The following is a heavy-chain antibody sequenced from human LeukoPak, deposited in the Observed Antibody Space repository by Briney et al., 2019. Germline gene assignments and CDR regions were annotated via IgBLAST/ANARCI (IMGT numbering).Heavy chain of an antibody. Sequence: SSETLSLTCAVYGGSFSGYYWSWIRQPPGKGLEWIGEINHSGSTNYNPSLKSRATISVDTSKNQFSLKLSSVTAADTAVYYCAREKIAAAGPRGYFDYWGQGTLVTVSS. CDR3: AREKIAAAGPRGYFDY. D-gene: IGHD6-13*01. CDR2: INHSGST. V-gene: IGHV4-34*01. J-gene: IGHJ4*02. CDR1: GGSFSGYY.